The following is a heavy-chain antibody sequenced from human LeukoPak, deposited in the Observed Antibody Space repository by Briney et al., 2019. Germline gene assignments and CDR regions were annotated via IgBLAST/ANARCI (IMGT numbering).Heavy chain of an antibody. CDR3: ARSRGGSYYGDASDI. D-gene: IGHD1-26*01. J-gene: IGHJ3*02. CDR2: IYYSGNT. CDR1: GGSIRSGDYY. V-gene: IGHV4-30-4*01. Sequence: SQTLSLTCTVSGGSIRSGDYYWSWIRQPPGKGLEWIGYIYYSGNTYYKPSLKSRVSISLDTSKNQFSLKLSSVTAADTAVYYCARSRGGSYYGDASDIWGQGTMVTVSS.